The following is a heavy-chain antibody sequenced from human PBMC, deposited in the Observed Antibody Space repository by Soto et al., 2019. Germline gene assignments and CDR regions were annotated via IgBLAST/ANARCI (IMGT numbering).Heavy chain of an antibody. CDR2: IIPIFGTA. J-gene: IGHJ3*02. D-gene: IGHD3-22*01. Sequence: SVKVSCKASGGTFSSYAISWVRQAPGQGLEWMGGIIPIFGTANYAQKFQGRVTITADESTSTAYMELSSLRSEDTAVYYCARKLDYYDSSGYYSGPLFDAFDIWGQGTMVTVSS. V-gene: IGHV1-69*13. CDR1: GGTFSSYA. CDR3: ARKLDYYDSSGYYSGPLFDAFDI.